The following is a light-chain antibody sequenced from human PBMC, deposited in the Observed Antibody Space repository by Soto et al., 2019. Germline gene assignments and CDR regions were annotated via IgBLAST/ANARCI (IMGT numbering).Light chain of an antibody. CDR1: QTISSW. V-gene: IGKV1-5*03. CDR2: KAS. CDR3: QHYNSYSEA. J-gene: IGKJ1*01. Sequence: DIQMTQSPSTLSGSVGDRVTITCRASQTISSWLAWYQQKPGQAPKLLTYKASSLKSGVPSRFSGSGSGTEFTITISSLQPGDFATYYFQHYNSYSEAFGQGTKVELK.